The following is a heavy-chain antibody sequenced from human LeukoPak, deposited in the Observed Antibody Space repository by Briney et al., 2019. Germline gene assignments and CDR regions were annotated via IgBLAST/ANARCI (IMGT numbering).Heavy chain of an antibody. D-gene: IGHD3-3*01. Sequence: GGSLRLSCAASGFTFSSYGMHWVRQAPGKGLEWVAVIWYDGSNKYYADSVKGRFTISRDNSKNTLDLQMNSLRAEDPAVYYCARDRSYDFWSGYSTPDYWGQGTLVTVSS. CDR1: GFTFSSYG. J-gene: IGHJ4*02. V-gene: IGHV3-33*01. CDR3: ARDRSYDFWSGYSTPDY. CDR2: IWYDGSNK.